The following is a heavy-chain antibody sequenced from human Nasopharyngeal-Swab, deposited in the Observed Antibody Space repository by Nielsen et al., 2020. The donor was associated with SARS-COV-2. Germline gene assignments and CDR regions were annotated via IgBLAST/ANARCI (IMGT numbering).Heavy chain of an antibody. V-gene: IGHV3-13*05. J-gene: IGHJ6*03. Sequence: GESLKISCAASGFTFSTYDMHWVRQVTGKGLEWVSAIGIAGDPYYAGSVKGRFTISRENAKNSLYLQMNSLRAGDTAVYYCAKDFSIDSSSAWVYSYYHMDVWGKGTTVTVSS. CDR2: IGIAGDP. D-gene: IGHD6-6*01. CDR1: GFTFSTYD. CDR3: AKDFSIDSSSAWVYSYYHMDV.